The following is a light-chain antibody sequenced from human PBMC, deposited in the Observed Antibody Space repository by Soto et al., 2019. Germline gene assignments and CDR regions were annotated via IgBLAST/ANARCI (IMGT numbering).Light chain of an antibody. CDR2: END. Sequence: QSVLTQPPSVSAAPGQKVTISCSGSSSNIGNNYVSWYQQLPGTAPKLLIYENDKRPSGIPDRFAGSKSGTSATLGITGLQTGDEADYYCASWDSRLSAVVFGTGTKVTVL. V-gene: IGLV1-51*02. CDR3: ASWDSRLSAVV. CDR1: SSNIGNNY. J-gene: IGLJ1*01.